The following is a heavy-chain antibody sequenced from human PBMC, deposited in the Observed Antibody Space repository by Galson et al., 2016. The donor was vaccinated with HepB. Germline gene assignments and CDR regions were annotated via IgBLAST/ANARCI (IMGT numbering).Heavy chain of an antibody. D-gene: IGHD2-2*01. CDR2: INNVGSNP. J-gene: IGHJ4*02. CDR3: VRSTECYGDN. CDR1: GFTFSRYW. V-gene: IGHV3-74*01. Sequence: SLRLSCAASGFTFSRYWMHWVRQVPGKGLVWISRINNVGSNPTYADSVRGRFTISRDNAKNSVYLQMNSLRAEDTAIYYCVRSTECYGDNWGQGTLVTVSS.